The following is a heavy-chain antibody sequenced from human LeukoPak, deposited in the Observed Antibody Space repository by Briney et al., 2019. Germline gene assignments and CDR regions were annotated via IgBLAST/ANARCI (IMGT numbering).Heavy chain of an antibody. J-gene: IGHJ3*02. CDR3: ATDGTYSSSLLTVGAFDI. V-gene: IGHV1-46*01. CDR2: INPSGGST. Sequence: ASVKVSCKASGYTFTSYYMHWVRQAPGQGLEWMGIINPSGGSTSYAQKFQGRVTMTEDTSTDTAYMELSSLRSEDTAVYYCATDGTYSSSLLTVGAFDIWGQGTMVTVSS. D-gene: IGHD6-13*01. CDR1: GYTFTSYY.